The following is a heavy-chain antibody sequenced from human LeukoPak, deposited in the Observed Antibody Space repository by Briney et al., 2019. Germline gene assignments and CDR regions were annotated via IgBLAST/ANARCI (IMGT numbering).Heavy chain of an antibody. J-gene: IGHJ4*02. V-gene: IGHV4-34*01. CDR3: ARGPPLTYNILTGYYIFDY. CDR1: GGSLSGYY. Sequence: SETLSLTCAVYGGSLSGYYWSWIRQPPGKGLEWIGEINRSGSTNYNPSLKSRVTISLDTPKNQFSLKLSSVTAADTAVYYCARGPPLTYNILTGYYIFDYWGQGTRVTVSS. CDR2: INRSGST. D-gene: IGHD3-9*01.